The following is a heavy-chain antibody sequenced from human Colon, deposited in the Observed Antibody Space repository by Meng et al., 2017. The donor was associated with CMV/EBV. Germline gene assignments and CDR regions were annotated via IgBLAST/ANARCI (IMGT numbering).Heavy chain of an antibody. CDR3: TRVANYLDY. Sequence: GSLGLSCAASGFTFSTYEMNWVRQPPGKGLEWVSFISASGSTIYYADSVKGRFTISRDNAKNSLYLQMNSLRPDDTAVYYCTRVANYLDYWGQGTLVTVSS. CDR1: GFTFSTYE. V-gene: IGHV3-48*03. J-gene: IGHJ4*02. CDR2: ISASGSTI.